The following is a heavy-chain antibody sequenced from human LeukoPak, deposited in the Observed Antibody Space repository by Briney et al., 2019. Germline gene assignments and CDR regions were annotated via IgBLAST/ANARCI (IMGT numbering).Heavy chain of an antibody. D-gene: IGHD2-15*01. CDR2: ISAYNGNT. CDR3: AREYCSGGSCHKPFDY. Sequence: ASVKVSCKASGYTFTSYGISWVRQAPGQGLEWMGWISAYNGNTNYAQKLQGRVTMTTDTSTSTAYMELRSLRFDDTAVYYCAREYCSGGSCHKPFDYWGQGTLVTVSS. J-gene: IGHJ4*02. V-gene: IGHV1-18*01. CDR1: GYTFTSYG.